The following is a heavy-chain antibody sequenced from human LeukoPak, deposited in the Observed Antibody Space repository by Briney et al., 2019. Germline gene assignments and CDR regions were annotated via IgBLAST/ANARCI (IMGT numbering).Heavy chain of an antibody. V-gene: IGHV3-21*01. J-gene: IGHJ3*02. D-gene: IGHD3-22*01. CDR2: ITSTSSYI. CDR1: KLTFSSYT. CDR3: ARDRYDTTGYVTPDDAFDI. Sequence: GGSLRLSCAASKLTFSSYTMNWVRQAPGKGLEWVSSITSTSSYIYYADSVKGRFTISRDNAKNSLYLQMNSLRAEDTAVYYCARDRYDTTGYVTPDDAFDIWGQGTMVTVS.